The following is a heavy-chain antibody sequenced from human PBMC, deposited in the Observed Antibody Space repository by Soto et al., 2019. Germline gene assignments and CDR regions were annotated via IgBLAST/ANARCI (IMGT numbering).Heavy chain of an antibody. Sequence: GGSLRLSCAASGFTFDDYAMHWVRQAPGKGLEWVSGISWNSGSIGYADSVKGRFTISRDNAKNSLYLQMNSLRAEDTALYYWAKDIEGGSSWYSNAFDIWGQGTMVTVSS. CDR3: AKDIEGGSSWYSNAFDI. D-gene: IGHD6-13*01. CDR1: GFTFDDYA. CDR2: ISWNSGSI. V-gene: IGHV3-9*01. J-gene: IGHJ3*02.